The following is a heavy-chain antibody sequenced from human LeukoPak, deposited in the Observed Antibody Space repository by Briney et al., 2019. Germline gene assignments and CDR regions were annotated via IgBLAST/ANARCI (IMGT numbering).Heavy chain of an antibody. J-gene: IGHJ4*02. Sequence: PGKSLRLSCAASGFTFSTYAMHWVRQAPGKGLEWLTVMSYDGNIKYYADSVKGRFTISRDNSENTLYLQMNSLRAEDTAVYFCAKDSLWGGYRYTYFDYWGQGTLVTVSS. CDR2: MSYDGNIK. CDR1: GFTFSTYA. D-gene: IGHD3-16*02. V-gene: IGHV3-30*18. CDR3: AKDSLWGGYRYTYFDY.